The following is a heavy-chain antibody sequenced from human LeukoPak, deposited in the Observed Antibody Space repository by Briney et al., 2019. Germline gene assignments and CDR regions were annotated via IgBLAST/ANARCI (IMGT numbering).Heavy chain of an antibody. V-gene: IGHV4-59*01. Sequence: PSETLSLTCTVSGGSISNFFWAWIRQPPGKGLEWIGYIYNDGSTKYNPSLKSRVTISINVSKNQFSLKLNSVTDADTALYYCAREGTSTHRMDVWGQGTTVTVSS. CDR2: IYNDGST. D-gene: IGHD1-14*01. J-gene: IGHJ6*02. CDR3: AREGTSTHRMDV. CDR1: GGSISNFF.